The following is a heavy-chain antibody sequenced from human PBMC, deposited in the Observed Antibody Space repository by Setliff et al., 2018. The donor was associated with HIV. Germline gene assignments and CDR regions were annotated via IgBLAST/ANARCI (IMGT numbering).Heavy chain of an antibody. V-gene: IGHV1-18*01. CDR2: IGAFNGNT. CDR3: ARDAPKVVDKFDL. J-gene: IGHJ3*01. D-gene: IGHD3-22*01. CDR1: GYTFTDFG. Sequence: ASVKVSCKASGYTFTDFGITWVRQAPGQGLEWMGWIGAFNGNTHYPQNLQGRVTMTTDTSTGTAYMELRSLTSDDSAVYYCARDAPKVVDKFDLWGQGTKVTVSS.